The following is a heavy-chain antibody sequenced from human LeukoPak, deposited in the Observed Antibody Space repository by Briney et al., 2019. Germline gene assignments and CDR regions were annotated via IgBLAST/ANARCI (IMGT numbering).Heavy chain of an antibody. Sequence: SETLSLTCTVSGGSISSNSDYWGWIRQPPGKGLEWIGYIYYSGSTNYNPSLKSRVTISVDTSKNQFSLKLSSVTAADTAVYYCARHYYDSSGYYSNWFDPWGQGTLVTVSS. CDR3: ARHYYDSSGYYSNWFDP. CDR1: GGSISSNSDY. V-gene: IGHV4-61*05. CDR2: IYYSGST. J-gene: IGHJ5*02. D-gene: IGHD3-22*01.